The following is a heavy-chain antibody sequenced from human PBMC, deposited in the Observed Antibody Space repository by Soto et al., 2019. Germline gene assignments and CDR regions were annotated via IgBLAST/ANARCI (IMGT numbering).Heavy chain of an antibody. CDR3: AREVLRGYYMDV. D-gene: IGHD4-17*01. CDR2: IYYSGST. Sequence: SETLSLTCAVSGGSISSSNWWSWIRQPPGKVLEWIGYIYYSGSTNYNPSLKSRVTISVDTSKNQFSLKLSSVTAADTAVYYCAREVLRGYYMDVWGKGTTVTVSS. CDR1: GGSISSSNW. J-gene: IGHJ6*03. V-gene: IGHV4-61*01.